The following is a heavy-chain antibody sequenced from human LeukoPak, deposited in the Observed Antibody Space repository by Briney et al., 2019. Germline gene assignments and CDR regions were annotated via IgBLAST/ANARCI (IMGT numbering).Heavy chain of an antibody. CDR1: GFSFTNSA. V-gene: IGHV1-58*01. CDR3: ARVTFPYYYDSSGYYYFDY. J-gene: IGHJ4*02. Sequence: ASVKVSCKASGFSFTNSAVQWVRQARGQRLEWIGWIVVGSGNTNYVQKFQERVTITRDRSTSTAYLELSSLRSEDTAVYYCARVTFPYYYDSSGYYYFDYWGQGTLVTVSS. CDR2: IVVGSGNT. D-gene: IGHD3-22*01.